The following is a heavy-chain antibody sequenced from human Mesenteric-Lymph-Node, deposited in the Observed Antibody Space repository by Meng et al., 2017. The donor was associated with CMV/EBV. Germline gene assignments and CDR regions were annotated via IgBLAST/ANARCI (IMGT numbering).Heavy chain of an antibody. J-gene: IGHJ6*02. D-gene: IGHD6-13*01. CDR2: ISAYNGNT. Sequence: ASVKVSCKASGYTFTSYYMHWVRQAPGQGLEWMGWISAYNGNTNYAQKLQGRVTMTTDTSTSTAYMELRSLRSDDTAVYYCARDRLSSWYSHGYYYYYGMDVWGQGTTVTVSS. CDR1: GYTFTSYY. CDR3: ARDRLSSWYSHGYYYYYGMDV. V-gene: IGHV1-18*04.